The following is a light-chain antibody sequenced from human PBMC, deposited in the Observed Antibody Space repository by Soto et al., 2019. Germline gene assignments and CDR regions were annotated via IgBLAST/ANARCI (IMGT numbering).Light chain of an antibody. CDR2: AAS. Sequence: DLQMTQSPSSLSASVGDRVTITCRASQGISDYLAWYQQKAGEVPKLLIYAASTLESGVPSRFSGRGSGTDFTLTISSLQPEDVATYYCQKHDNALVTFGGGTKVEIK. J-gene: IGKJ4*01. CDR1: QGISDY. V-gene: IGKV1-27*01. CDR3: QKHDNALVT.